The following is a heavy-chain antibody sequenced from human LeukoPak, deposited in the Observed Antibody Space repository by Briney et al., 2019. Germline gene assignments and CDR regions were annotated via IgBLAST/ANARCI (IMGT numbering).Heavy chain of an antibody. V-gene: IGHV3-74*01. Sequence: GGSLRLSCAASGFTFSSYWMHWVRQASGKGLVWVSRINRDGSSTSCADSVKGRFTISRDNAKNTLYLQMNSLRAEDTAVYYCVAVGYSYGSGYYYMDVWGKGTTVTVSS. J-gene: IGHJ6*03. D-gene: IGHD5-18*01. CDR1: GFTFSSYW. CDR2: INRDGSST. CDR3: VAVGYSYGSGYYYMDV.